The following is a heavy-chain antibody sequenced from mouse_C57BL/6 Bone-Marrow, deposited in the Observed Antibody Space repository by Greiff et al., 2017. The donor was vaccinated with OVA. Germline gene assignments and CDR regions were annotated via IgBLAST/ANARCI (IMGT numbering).Heavy chain of an antibody. CDR2: IHPNSGST. Sequence: QVQLQQPGAELVKPGASVKLSCKASGYTFTSYWMHWVKQRPGQGLEWIGLIHPNSGSTNYNEKFKSKATLTVDKSSSTAYMQLSILTSEDSAVYYCARSYYGSSYPYYAMDYWGQGTSVTVSS. CDR3: ARSYYGSSYPYYAMDY. V-gene: IGHV1-64*01. D-gene: IGHD1-1*01. J-gene: IGHJ4*01. CDR1: GYTFTSYW.